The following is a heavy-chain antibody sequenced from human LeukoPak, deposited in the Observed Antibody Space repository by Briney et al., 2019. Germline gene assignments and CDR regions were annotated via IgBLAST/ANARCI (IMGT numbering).Heavy chain of an antibody. V-gene: IGHV1-18*01. D-gene: IGHD3-22*01. CDR3: ARAKTSDSSGYYFSHYYYGMDV. CDR2: ISAYNGNT. J-gene: IGHJ6*02. CDR1: GYTFTSYG. Sequence: ASVKVSCKASGYTFTSYGISWVRQAPGQGLEWMGWISAYNGNTNYAQKLQGRVTMTTDTSTSTAYMELRSLRSDDTAVYYCARAKTSDSSGYYFSHYYYGMDVWGQGTTVTVSS.